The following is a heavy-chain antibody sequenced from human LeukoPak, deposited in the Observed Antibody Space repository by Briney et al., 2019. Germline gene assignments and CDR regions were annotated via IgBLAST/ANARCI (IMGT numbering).Heavy chain of an antibody. CDR2: IYISGST. D-gene: IGHD2-15*01. Sequence: KPSETLSLTCTVSGASINSHYWSWIRQPAGKGLEWIGRIYISGSTNYNSSLQSRVTMSVDTSKNQFSLKLSSVTAADTAVYYCARALNPLPGTYYFGYWGQGTLVTVSS. CDR3: ARALNPLPGTYYFGY. V-gene: IGHV4-4*07. CDR1: GASINSHY. J-gene: IGHJ4*02.